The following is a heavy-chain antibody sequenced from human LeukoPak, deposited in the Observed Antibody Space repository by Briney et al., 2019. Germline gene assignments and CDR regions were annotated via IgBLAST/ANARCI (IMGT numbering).Heavy chain of an antibody. CDR3: ARGGACSSTSCYFDP. CDR1: GGSISSYY. J-gene: IGHJ5*02. Sequence: SETLSLTRTVSGGSISSYYWSWIRQPPGKGLEWIGYIYYSGSTNYNPSLKSRVTISVDTSKNQFSLKLSSVTAADTAVYYCARGGACSSTSCYFDPWGQGTLVTVSS. V-gene: IGHV4-59*01. D-gene: IGHD2-2*01. CDR2: IYYSGST.